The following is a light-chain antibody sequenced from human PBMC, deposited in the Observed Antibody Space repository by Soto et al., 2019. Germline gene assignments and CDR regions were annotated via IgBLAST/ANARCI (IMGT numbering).Light chain of an antibody. CDR3: QSYDSSLSAYVV. CDR1: SSNIGAGYD. Sequence: QSVLTQPPSVSGAPGQRVSISCTGTSSNIGAGYDVHWYQHLPGTAPKLLMYGNNNRPSGVPGRFSGSKSGTSASLAITGLQAEDEADYYCQSYDSSLSAYVVFGGGTKLTVL. J-gene: IGLJ2*01. CDR2: GNN. V-gene: IGLV1-40*01.